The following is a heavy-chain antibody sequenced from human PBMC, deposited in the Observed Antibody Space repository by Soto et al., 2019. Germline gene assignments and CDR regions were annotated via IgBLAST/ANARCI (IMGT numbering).Heavy chain of an antibody. CDR1: GGSISSSVYY. D-gene: IGHD1-1*01. J-gene: IGHJ4*02. V-gene: IGHV4-31*03. CDR2: IHYAESS. CDR3: ARGLTTLYYFDS. Sequence: QVQLQESGPGLVKSSQTLSLTCSVSGGSISSSVYYWTWLRQHPGKGLDWIGHIHYAESSYSNPSLKRRLSTSLDTSKNQFALKLTSVTAADTAVYYCARGLTTLYYFDSWGQGTLVSVS.